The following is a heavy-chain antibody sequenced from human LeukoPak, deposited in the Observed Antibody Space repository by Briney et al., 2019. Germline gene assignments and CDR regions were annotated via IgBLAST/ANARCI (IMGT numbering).Heavy chain of an antibody. J-gene: IGHJ4*02. D-gene: IGHD4-17*01. CDR1: GFTFSDYH. V-gene: IGHV3-11*01. CDR3: ASKYGDPRYFDY. CDR2: ISSSGSTI. Sequence: PGGSLRLSCAASGFTFSDYHMSWIRQAPGKGLEWVSYISSSGSTIYYADSVKGRFTISRDNAKNSLYLQMNSLRAEDTAVYYCASKYGDPRYFDYWGQGTLVTVSS.